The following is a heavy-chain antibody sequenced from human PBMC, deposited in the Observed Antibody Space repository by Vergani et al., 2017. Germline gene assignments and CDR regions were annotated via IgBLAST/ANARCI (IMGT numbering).Heavy chain of an antibody. CDR2: IYYSGST. V-gene: IGHV4-59*01. CDR1: GGSISSYY. CDR3: ARVGGYCSSTSCYPIFDY. D-gene: IGHD2-2*01. Sequence: QVQLQESGPGLVKPSETLSLTCTVSGGSISSYYWSWIRQPPGKGLEWIGYIYYSGSTNYNPSLKSRVTISVDTSKNQFSRKLSSVTAADTAVYYCARVGGYCSSTSCYPIFDYWGQGTLVTVSS. J-gene: IGHJ4*02.